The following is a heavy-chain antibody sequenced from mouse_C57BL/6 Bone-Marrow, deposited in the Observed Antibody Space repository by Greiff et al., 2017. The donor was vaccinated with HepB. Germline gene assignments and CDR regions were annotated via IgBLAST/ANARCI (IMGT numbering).Heavy chain of an antibody. CDR1: GYTFTSYW. D-gene: IGHD2-4*01. CDR3: ARKGLYDYDGVDY. J-gene: IGHJ2*01. Sequence: QVQLQQPGAELVRPGTSVKLSCKASGYTFTSYWMHWVKQRPGQGLEWIGVIDPSDSYTNYNQKFKGKATLTVDTSSSTAYMQLSSLTSEDSAVYYCARKGLYDYDGVDYWGQGTTLTVSS. V-gene: IGHV1-59*01. CDR2: IDPSDSYT.